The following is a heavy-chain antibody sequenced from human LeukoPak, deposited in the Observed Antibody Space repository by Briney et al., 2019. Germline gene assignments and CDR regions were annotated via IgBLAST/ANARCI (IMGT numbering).Heavy chain of an antibody. CDR2: INHSGST. CDR3: ARGPVDCSSTSCYGGLVGWFDP. Sequence: SETLSLTCAVYGGSFSGYYWSWIRQPPGKGLEWIGEINHSGSTNYNPSLKSRVTISVDTSKNQFSLKLSSVTAADTAVYYCARGPVDCSSTSCYGGLVGWFDPWGQGTLVTVSS. CDR1: GGSFSGYY. D-gene: IGHD2-2*01. J-gene: IGHJ5*02. V-gene: IGHV4-34*01.